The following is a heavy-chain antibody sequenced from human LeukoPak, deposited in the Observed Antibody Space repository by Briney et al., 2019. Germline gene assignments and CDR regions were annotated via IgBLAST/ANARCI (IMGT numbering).Heavy chain of an antibody. J-gene: IGHJ2*01. D-gene: IGHD6-13*01. V-gene: IGHV4-39*01. CDR1: GGSISSSSYY. CDR2: IYYSGST. CDR3: ARPGRDSSDDWHFDL. Sequence: SETLSLTCTVSGGSISSSSYYWGWIRQPPGKGLEWIGSIYYSGSTYYNPSLKSRVTISVDTSKNQFSLKLSSVTAADTAVYYCARPGRDSSDDWHFDLWGRGTLVTVSS.